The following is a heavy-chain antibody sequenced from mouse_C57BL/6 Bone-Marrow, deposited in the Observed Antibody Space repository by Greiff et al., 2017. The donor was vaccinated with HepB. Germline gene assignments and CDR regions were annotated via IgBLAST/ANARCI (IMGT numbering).Heavy chain of an antibody. V-gene: IGHV1-82*01. CDR3: ARGAQATPYFDY. CDR2: IYPGDGDT. CDR1: GYAFSSSW. J-gene: IGHJ2*01. D-gene: IGHD3-2*02. Sequence: VKPGASVKISCKASGYAFSSSWMNWVKQRPGKGLEWIGRIYPGDGDTNYNGKFKGKATLTADKSSSTAYMQLSSLTSEDSAVYFCARGAQATPYFDYWGQGTTLTVSS.